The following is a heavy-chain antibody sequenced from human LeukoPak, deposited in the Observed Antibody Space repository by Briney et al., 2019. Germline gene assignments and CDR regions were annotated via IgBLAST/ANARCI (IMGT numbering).Heavy chain of an antibody. D-gene: IGHD3-9*01. J-gene: IGHJ4*02. Sequence: GGSLRLSCAASGFTFGSYEMNWVRQAPGKGLEWVSYISSSGSTIYYADSVKGRFTISRDNAKNSLYLQMNSLRAEDTAVYYCAREAVLRYFDWRYYFDYWGQGTLVTVSS. CDR1: GFTFGSYE. CDR3: AREAVLRYFDWRYYFDY. CDR2: ISSSGSTI. V-gene: IGHV3-48*03.